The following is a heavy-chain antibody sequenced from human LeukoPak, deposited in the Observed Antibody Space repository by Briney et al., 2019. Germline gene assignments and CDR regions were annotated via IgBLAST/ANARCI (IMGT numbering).Heavy chain of an antibody. V-gene: IGHV4-39*02. J-gene: IGHJ4*02. D-gene: IGHD6-19*01. Sequence: TSETLPLTCTVSGGSISSSSYYWGWIRQPPGKGLEWIGSIYYDGGTYYNPSLKSRVTISVDTSKNQFSLKLSSVTAADTAVYYCAREAAVAGNFDYWGQGTLVTVSS. CDR1: GGSISSSSYY. CDR3: AREAAVAGNFDY. CDR2: IYYDGGT.